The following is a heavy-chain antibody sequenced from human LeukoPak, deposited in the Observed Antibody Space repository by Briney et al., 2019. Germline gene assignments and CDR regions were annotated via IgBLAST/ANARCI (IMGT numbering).Heavy chain of an antibody. D-gene: IGHD1-26*01. CDR3: ARPLGGSYYSPFDY. J-gene: IGHJ4*02. V-gene: IGHV4-39*01. Sequence: PSGTLSLTCTVSGGSISSGTNYWGWIRQPPGKGLEWIGSIYYSGSTYYNPSLKSRVTISVDTSKNQFSLKLSSVTAADTAVYYCARPLGGSYYSPFDYWGQGTLVTVSS. CDR2: IYYSGST. CDR1: GGSISSGTNY.